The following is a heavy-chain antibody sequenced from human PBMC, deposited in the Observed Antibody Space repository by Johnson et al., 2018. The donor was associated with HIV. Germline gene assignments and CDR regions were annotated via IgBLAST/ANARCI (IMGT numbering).Heavy chain of an antibody. CDR1: GFTFSDYY. D-gene: IGHD6-19*01. Sequence: QVQLVESGGRLVKPGGSLRLSCAASGFTFSDYYMSWIRQAPGKGLEWVSYISSSGSTIYYADCVQGRFTISRDNAKNSLSLQMNSLRAEDTAVYYCAKDQRGWFIAGAFDIWDQGTMVTVSS. CDR2: ISSSGSTI. CDR3: AKDQRGWFIAGAFDI. J-gene: IGHJ3*02. V-gene: IGHV3-11*04.